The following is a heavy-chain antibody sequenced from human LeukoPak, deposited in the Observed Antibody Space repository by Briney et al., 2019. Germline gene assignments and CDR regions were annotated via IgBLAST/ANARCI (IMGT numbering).Heavy chain of an antibody. CDR2: ISSSSSYI. CDR1: GFTFSSYS. V-gene: IGHV3-21*01. J-gene: IGHJ6*03. D-gene: IGHD4/OR15-4a*01. CDR3: AKDSGAAPGPYYMHV. Sequence: GGSLRLSCAASGFTFSSYSMNWVRQAPGKGLEWVSSISSSSSYIYYADSVKGRFTISRDNSKNTLSLEMNSLRPEDTAVYYCAKDSGAAPGPYYMHVWGKGTTVTISS.